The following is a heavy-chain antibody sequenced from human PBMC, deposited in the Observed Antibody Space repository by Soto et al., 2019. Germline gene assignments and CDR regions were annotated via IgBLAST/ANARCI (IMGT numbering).Heavy chain of an antibody. CDR1: GFTFGDYA. J-gene: IGHJ3*02. D-gene: IGHD1-26*01. Sequence: LRLSCTPSGFTFGDYAMSWVRQAPGKGLEWVGFIRSKAYGGTAEYAASVKGRFTMSRDDSKSIAYLQMNSLKTEDTAVYYCVGDRGSYDAFDIWGQGTMVTVS. CDR2: IRSKAYGGTA. CDR3: VGDRGSYDAFDI. V-gene: IGHV3-49*04.